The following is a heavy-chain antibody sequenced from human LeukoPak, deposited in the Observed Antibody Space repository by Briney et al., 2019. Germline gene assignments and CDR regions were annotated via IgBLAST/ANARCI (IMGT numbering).Heavy chain of an antibody. Sequence: SVKVSCKASGGTFSSYAISWVRQAPGQGLEWMAGIIPIFGTANYAQKFQGRVTTTADESTSTAYMELSSLRSEDTAVYYCASPPSGVTAILYYWGQGTLVTVSS. CDR3: ASPPSGVTAILYY. CDR1: GGTFSSYA. CDR2: IIPIFGTA. V-gene: IGHV1-69*13. D-gene: IGHD2-21*02. J-gene: IGHJ4*02.